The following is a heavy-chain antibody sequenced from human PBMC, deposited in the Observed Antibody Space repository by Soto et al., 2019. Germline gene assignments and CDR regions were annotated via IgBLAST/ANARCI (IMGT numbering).Heavy chain of an antibody. D-gene: IGHD3-3*01. CDR3: ARQGCAVRFLECHACRNWFSP. CDR1: GGSVSSGSYY. CDR2: IYYSGST. J-gene: IGHJ5*02. Sequence: SETLSLTCTVSGGSVSSGSYYWSWIRQPPGKGLEWIGYIYYSGSTNYNPSLKSRVTISVDTSKNQFSLKLSSVTAADTAVYYCARQGCAVRFLECHACRNWFSPWGQGTLVSVSA. V-gene: IGHV4-61*01.